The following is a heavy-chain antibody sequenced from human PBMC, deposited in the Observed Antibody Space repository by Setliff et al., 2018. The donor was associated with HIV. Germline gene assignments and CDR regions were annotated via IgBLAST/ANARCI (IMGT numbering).Heavy chain of an antibody. Sequence: SVKVSCKASGGSLNNYAISWLRQAPGQGLEWMGGIIPIFGTTTYAQKFQDRVTITTDEYTTTFYMELSSLRSEDTALYFCARDLNDRWLQQYWFFDLWGRGTQVTVSS. CDR2: IIPIFGTT. CDR1: GGSLNNYA. D-gene: IGHD5-12*01. V-gene: IGHV1-69*05. J-gene: IGHJ2*01. CDR3: ARDLNDRWLQQYWFFDL.